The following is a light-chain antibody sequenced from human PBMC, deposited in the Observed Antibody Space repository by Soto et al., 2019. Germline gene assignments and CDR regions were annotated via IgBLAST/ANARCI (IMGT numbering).Light chain of an antibody. J-gene: IGKJ1*01. CDR3: QQQYRNSLT. CDR1: QDISSY. V-gene: IGKV1-9*01. Sequence: DIQLTQSPSSLSASVGDRVTITCRASQDISSYLAWYQQKPGKAPNLLVYAASSFQSGVPSRFSGSGSGTEYSLTIISRQPDDFSTNYCQQQYRNSLTFGEGTKVDI. CDR2: AAS.